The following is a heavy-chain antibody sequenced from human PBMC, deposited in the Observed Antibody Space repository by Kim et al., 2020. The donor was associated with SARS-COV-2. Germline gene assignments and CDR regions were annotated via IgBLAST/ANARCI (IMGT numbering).Heavy chain of an antibody. CDR2: INPRGGGT. J-gene: IGHJ4*02. CDR3: ARRDFWSGSGYDS. Sequence: GSVKVSCKASGDSFTKYYIHWVRQAPGQGLEWMGMINPRGGGTEYAQKFQDRVTMTRDTSTRTVYMDLSGLTSEDTAVYYCARRDFWSGSGYDSWGQGS. V-gene: IGHV1-46*01. D-gene: IGHD3-3*01. CDR1: GDSFTKYY.